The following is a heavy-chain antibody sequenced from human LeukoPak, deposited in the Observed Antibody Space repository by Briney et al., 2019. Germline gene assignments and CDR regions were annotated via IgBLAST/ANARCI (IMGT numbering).Heavy chain of an antibody. Sequence: PGGSLRLSCAASGFTFSSYGMHWVRQAPGKGLEWVAVISYDGSNKYHADSVKGRFTISRDNSKNTLYLQMNSLRAEDTAVYYCAKDIAAAGTTGYYYYYGMDVWGQGTTVTVSS. J-gene: IGHJ6*02. CDR3: AKDIAAAGTTGYYYYYGMDV. CDR2: ISYDGSNK. D-gene: IGHD6-13*01. CDR1: GFTFSSYG. V-gene: IGHV3-30*18.